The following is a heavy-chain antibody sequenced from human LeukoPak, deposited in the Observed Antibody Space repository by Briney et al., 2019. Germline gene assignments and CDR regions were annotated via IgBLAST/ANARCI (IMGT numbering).Heavy chain of an antibody. Sequence: GGSLRLSCAASGFTFSSYGMHWVRQAPGKGLEWVAVISYDGSNKYYADSVKGRFTISRDDSKNTLYLQMNSLRAEDTAVYYCAKAEDSSGYYYYFFDYWGQGTLVTVSS. V-gene: IGHV3-30*18. CDR3: AKAEDSSGYYYYFFDY. CDR2: ISYDGSNK. D-gene: IGHD3-22*01. J-gene: IGHJ4*02. CDR1: GFTFSSYG.